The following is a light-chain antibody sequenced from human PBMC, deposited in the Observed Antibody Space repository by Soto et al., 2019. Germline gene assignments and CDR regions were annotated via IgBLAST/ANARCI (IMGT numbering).Light chain of an antibody. CDR3: QQTSSFPLT. J-gene: IGKJ4*01. CDR1: QGITSW. V-gene: IGKV1-12*01. Sequence: DIQMTQSPSSVSASVGDRVTITCRASQGITSWLAWYQQKPGRAPKLLIYAASSLQSGVPSRFSRSGAGRDLTLTISSLQPEDFATYFCQQTSSFPLTGGGRTKVEIK. CDR2: AAS.